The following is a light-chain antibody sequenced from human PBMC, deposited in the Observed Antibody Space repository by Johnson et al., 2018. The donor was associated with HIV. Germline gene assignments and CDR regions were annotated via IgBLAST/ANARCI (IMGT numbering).Light chain of an antibody. CDR2: DNN. V-gene: IGLV1-51*01. CDR3: GTWDSSLSAGF. Sequence: QSMLTQSPSVSAAPGQKVTISCSGSSSNIGRNYVSWYQQLPGTAPKLLIFDNNKRPSGIPDRFSGSKSGTSATLGITGLQTGDEADYYCGTWDSSLSAGFFGTGTKVTVL. CDR1: SSNIGRNY. J-gene: IGLJ1*01.